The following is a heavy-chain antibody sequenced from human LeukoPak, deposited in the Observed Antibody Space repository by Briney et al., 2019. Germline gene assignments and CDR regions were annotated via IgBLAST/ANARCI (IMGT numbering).Heavy chain of an antibody. CDR1: GFTFSNYG. D-gene: IGHD4-23*01. CDR3: VRGGYPVGY. J-gene: IGHJ4*02. CDR2: ISKDRSDK. Sequence: QAGGSLRLSCAASGFTFSNYGMQWVSQAPGKGPEWVAVISKDRSDKHYADSVKGRFTISKDNSKNMLYLQVNSLSDEDTAVYYCVRGGYPVGYWGQGTLVTVSS. V-gene: IGHV3-30*03.